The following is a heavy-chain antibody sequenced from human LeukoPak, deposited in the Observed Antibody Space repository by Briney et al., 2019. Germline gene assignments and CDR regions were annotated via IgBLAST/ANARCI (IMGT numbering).Heavy chain of an antibody. V-gene: IGHV4-4*07. CDR3: ASGLFADYYFNS. Sequence: SETLSLTCTVSGGSISSYYWSWIRQPAGKGLEWIGRIYTAGITKYNPSLKSRVTMSVDTSKNQFSLRLSSVTAADTAVYYCASGLFADYYFNSWGQGTLVTVSS. CDR1: GGSISSYY. CDR2: IYTAGIT. J-gene: IGHJ4*02.